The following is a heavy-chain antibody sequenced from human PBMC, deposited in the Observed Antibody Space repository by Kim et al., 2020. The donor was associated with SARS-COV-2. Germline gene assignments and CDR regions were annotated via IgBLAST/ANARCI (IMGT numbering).Heavy chain of an antibody. CDR1: GGSISSYY. D-gene: IGHD6-19*01. CDR2: IYYSGST. J-gene: IGHJ3*02. V-gene: IGHV4-59*01. Sequence: SETLSLTCTVSGGSISSYYWSWIRQPPGKGLEWIGYIYYSGSTNYNASLKSRVTISVDTSKNQFSLKLSSVTAADTAVYYCARVSSGPDAVDIWGQGTMVTISS. CDR3: ARVSSGPDAVDI.